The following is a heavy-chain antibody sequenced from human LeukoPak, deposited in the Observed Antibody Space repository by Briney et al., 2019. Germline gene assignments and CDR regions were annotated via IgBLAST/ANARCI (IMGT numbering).Heavy chain of an antibody. Sequence: PGGSLRLSCTASGFTFGDYAMRWFRRAPGKGREWVSLIRSKAYAETTEYAASVKGRFTISRDDSKSIAYMQMNSLKTEDTAVYYCTRAGGDYSSFWFDPWGQGTLVTVSS. V-gene: IGHV3-49*03. D-gene: IGHD4-11*01. CDR3: TRAGGDYSSFWFDP. CDR1: GFTFGDYA. J-gene: IGHJ5*02. CDR2: IRSKAYAETT.